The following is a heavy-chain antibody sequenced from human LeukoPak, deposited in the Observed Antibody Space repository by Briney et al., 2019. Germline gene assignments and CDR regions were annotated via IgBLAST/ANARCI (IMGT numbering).Heavy chain of an antibody. J-gene: IGHJ5*02. V-gene: IGHV1-2*06. CDR1: GYTFTGYY. Sequence: GASVKVSCKASGYTFTGYYMHWVRQAPGHGLEWMGRINPNSGGTNYAQKFQGRVTMTRDTSLSTAYMERSRLRSDDTAVYYCARRRRYYDILTGYYRRYNWFDPWGQGTLVTVSS. CDR3: ARRRRYYDILTGYYRRYNWFDP. D-gene: IGHD3-9*01. CDR2: INPNSGGT.